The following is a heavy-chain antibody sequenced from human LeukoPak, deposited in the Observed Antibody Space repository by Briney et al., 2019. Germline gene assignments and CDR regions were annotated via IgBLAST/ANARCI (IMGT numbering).Heavy chain of an antibody. CDR2: IWYDGSNK. CDR3: ARDGLTIFDVEYYGMDV. V-gene: IGHV3-33*01. Sequence: GGSLRLSCAASGFTFRSYGMHGVRQAPGKGLEWVAVIWYDGSNKYYADSVKGRFTISRDNYKNTLYLQMNSLRAEDTAVYYCARDGLTIFDVEYYGMDVRGQKTTVTVSS. CDR1: GFTFRSYG. J-gene: IGHJ6*02. D-gene: IGHD3-3*01.